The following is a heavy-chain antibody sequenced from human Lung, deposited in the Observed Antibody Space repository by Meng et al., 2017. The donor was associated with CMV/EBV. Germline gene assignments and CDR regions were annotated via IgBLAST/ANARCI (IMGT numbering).Heavy chain of an antibody. CDR3: ARGGGYCSGTSCYNEY. CDR2: IDHSGST. D-gene: IGHD2-2*02. V-gene: IGHV4-34*01. Sequence: SXTLSLXCAVYGGSFSGYYWTWIRQPPRKGLEWIGEIDHSGSTNYNPSLKSRVTISVDTSKSQFSLRLSSVTAADTAIYYCARGGGYCSGTSCYNEYWGQGMXVNGAS. J-gene: IGHJ4*02. CDR1: GGSFSGYY.